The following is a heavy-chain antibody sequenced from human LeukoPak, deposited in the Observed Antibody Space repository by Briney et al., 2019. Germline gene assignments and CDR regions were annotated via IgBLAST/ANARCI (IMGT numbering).Heavy chain of an antibody. J-gene: IGHJ4*02. V-gene: IGHV3-11*01. D-gene: IGHD6-13*01. Sequence: GESLRLSCAASGFTFSNAWMSWIRQAPGKGLEWVSYISYSGDTIYYADSVKGRFTVSRDNAKNSLYLQMNSLRAEDTAVYYCARLGIITAAGSNDYWGQGTLVTVSS. CDR1: GFTFSNAW. CDR3: ARLGIITAAGSNDY. CDR2: ISYSGDTI.